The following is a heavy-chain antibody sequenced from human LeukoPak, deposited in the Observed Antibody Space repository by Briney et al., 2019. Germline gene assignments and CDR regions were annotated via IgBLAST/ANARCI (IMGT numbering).Heavy chain of an antibody. D-gene: IGHD3-3*01. CDR2: IYHSGST. CDR3: ARGFRVFWSGYFNDY. CDR1: GYSISSGYY. V-gene: IGHV4-38-2*01. Sequence: SETLSHTCAVSGYSISSGYYWGWIRQPPGKGLGWIGGIYHSGSTYYNPSLKSRVTISVDTSKNQFSLKLSSVTAADTAVYYCARGFRVFWSGYFNDYWGQGTLVTVPS. J-gene: IGHJ4*02.